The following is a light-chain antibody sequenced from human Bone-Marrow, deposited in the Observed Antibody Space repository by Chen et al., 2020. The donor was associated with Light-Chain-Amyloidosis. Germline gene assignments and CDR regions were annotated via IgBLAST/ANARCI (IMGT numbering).Light chain of an antibody. V-gene: IGKV3-20*01. CDR2: GAS. CDR3: QQYGGSPAYT. CDR1: QSVSTSH. Sequence: EIVLPQSPGTLSLSPGERATLSCRASQSVSTSHLSWYQQKPGQSPRLLIYGASSRVTGIPDRFSGSGSGTEFTLTSSRLEPEDFAVYYCQQYGGSPAYTFGQGTKLEMK. J-gene: IGKJ2*01.